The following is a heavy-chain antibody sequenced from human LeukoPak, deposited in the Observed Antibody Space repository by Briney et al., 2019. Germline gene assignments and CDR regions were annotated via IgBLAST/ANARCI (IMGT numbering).Heavy chain of an antibody. CDR2: IYSGGST. Sequence: GGSLRLSCAASGFTVSSNYMSWVRQAPGKGLEWVSVIYSGGSTYYADSVKGRFTISRHNSKNTLYLQMNSLRAEDTAVYYCARDSGLTYYYYDSSCYFDYWGQGTLVTVSS. CDR3: ARDSGLTYYYYDSSCYFDY. V-gene: IGHV3-53*01. CDR1: GFTVSSNY. J-gene: IGHJ4*02. D-gene: IGHD3-22*01.